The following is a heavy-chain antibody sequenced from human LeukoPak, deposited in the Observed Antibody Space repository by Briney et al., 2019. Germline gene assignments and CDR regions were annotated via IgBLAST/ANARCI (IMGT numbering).Heavy chain of an antibody. D-gene: IGHD6-19*01. CDR1: GFTFSSYA. Sequence: GGSLRLSCAASGFTFSSYAMSWVRQAPGKGLEWVSTISAGGGYTFYADSVKGRFTISRDNSKNTLYLQMDSLRAEDTAVFYCASRIAVAGDAFDIWGQGTMVTVSS. V-gene: IGHV3-23*01. J-gene: IGHJ3*02. CDR2: ISAGGGYT. CDR3: ASRIAVAGDAFDI.